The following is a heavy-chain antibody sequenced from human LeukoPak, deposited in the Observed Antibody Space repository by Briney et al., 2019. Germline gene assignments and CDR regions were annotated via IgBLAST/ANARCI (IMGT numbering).Heavy chain of an antibody. J-gene: IGHJ5*02. CDR1: GYAFTSYG. V-gene: IGHV1-18*01. CDR3: ARAIDIVVVPAASPYNWFDP. CDR2: ISAYNGNT. Sequence: GASVKVSCKASGYAFTSYGISWVRQAPGQGLEWMGWISAYNGNTNYAQKLQGRVTMTTDTSTSTPYMELRSLRSDDTAVYYCARAIDIVVVPAASPYNWFDPWGQGTLVTVSS. D-gene: IGHD2-2*01.